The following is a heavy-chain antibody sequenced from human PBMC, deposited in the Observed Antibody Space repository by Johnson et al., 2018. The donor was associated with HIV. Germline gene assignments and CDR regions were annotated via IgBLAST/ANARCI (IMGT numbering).Heavy chain of an antibody. CDR3: AKDRGSPGTPAAFDI. CDR2: ISGGST. V-gene: IGHV3-38-3*01. D-gene: IGHD1-7*01. CDR1: GLSFSWYV. Sequence: VKLVESGGGVVQPGRSLRLSCAASGLSFSWYVMYWVRQAPGKGLEWVSSISGGSTYYADSRKGRFTISRDNSKNTLYLQMNSLRAEDTAVYYCAKDRGSPGTPAAFDIWGQGTMVTVSS. J-gene: IGHJ3*02.